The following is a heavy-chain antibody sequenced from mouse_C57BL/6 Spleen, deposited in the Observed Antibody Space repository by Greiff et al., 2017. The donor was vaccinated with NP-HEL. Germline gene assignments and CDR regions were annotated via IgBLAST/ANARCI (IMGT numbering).Heavy chain of an antibody. Sequence: VQLQQSGAELARPGASVKMSCKASGYTFTSYTMHWVKQRPGQGMEWIGYINPSSGSTKYNQKFKDKATLTADKSSTTAYMQLSSLTSDDSAVYYCARSRDYCGRSSRYLDVWGTGTTGTVS. CDR2: INPSSGST. V-gene: IGHV1-4*01. D-gene: IGHD1-1*01. CDR1: GYTFTSYT. CDR3: ARSRDYCGRSSRYLDV. J-gene: IGHJ1*03.